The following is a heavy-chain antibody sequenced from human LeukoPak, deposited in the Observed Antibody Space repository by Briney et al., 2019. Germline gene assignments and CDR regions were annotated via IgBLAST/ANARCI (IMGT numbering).Heavy chain of an antibody. CDR1: GFTFSSYS. CDR2: ITSSGSYI. Sequence: PGGSLRLSCAASGFTFSSYSVNWVRQAPGKGLEWVSSITSSGSYIYYADSVKGRFTISRDNAKNSLYLQMNSLRAEDTAVYYCARDPATSYYYYYMDVWGKGTTVTVSS. D-gene: IGHD1-26*01. CDR3: ARDPATSYYYYYMDV. V-gene: IGHV3-21*01. J-gene: IGHJ6*03.